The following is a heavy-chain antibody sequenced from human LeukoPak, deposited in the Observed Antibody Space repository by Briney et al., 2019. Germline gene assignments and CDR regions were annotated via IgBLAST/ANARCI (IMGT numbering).Heavy chain of an antibody. CDR2: IVVGSGNT. V-gene: IGHV1-58*01. CDR1: GFTFTSSA. CDR3: AADGGRIVGASNFDY. J-gene: IGHJ4*02. D-gene: IGHD1-26*01. Sequence: GTSVNVSCTASGFTFTSSAAQWVRQARGQRLEWIGWIVVGSGNTNYAQKFQERVTITRDMSTSTAYMELSSLRSEDTAVYYCAADGGRIVGASNFDYWGQGTLVTVSS.